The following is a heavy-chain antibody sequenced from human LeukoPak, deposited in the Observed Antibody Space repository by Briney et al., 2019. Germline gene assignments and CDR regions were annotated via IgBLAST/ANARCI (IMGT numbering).Heavy chain of an antibody. CDR1: GYTFTGYY. Sequence: GASVKVSCKASGYTFTGYYMHWLRQAPGQGLEWMGWINPDSGGTKSAQKFQGRVTMTRDTSISTAYMELSRLRSDDTAVYYCARSGSLQYYLTSPANDYWGQGTLVTVSS. CDR2: INPDSGGT. CDR3: ARSGSLQYYLTSPANDY. D-gene: IGHD3-10*01. V-gene: IGHV1-2*02. J-gene: IGHJ4*02.